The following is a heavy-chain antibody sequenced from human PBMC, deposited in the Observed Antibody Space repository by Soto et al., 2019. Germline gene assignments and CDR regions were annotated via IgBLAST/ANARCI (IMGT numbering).Heavy chain of an antibody. CDR1: GGTLSGYY. CDR3: ARGQRFSDWFDP. CDR2: IYSSGST. D-gene: IGHD3-3*01. V-gene: IGHV4-4*07. Sequence: PSETLSLTXTVTGGTLSGYYWTWIRQSAGGGLEWIGRIYSSGSTNYNPSLKSRVTISLDTSMSHFSLRLRSVSAADTAVYYCARGQRFSDWFDPWGQGTLVTVSS. J-gene: IGHJ5*02.